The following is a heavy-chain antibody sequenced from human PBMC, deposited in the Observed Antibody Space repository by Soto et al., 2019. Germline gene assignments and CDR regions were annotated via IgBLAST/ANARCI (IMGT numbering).Heavy chain of an antibody. CDR2: ISYDGSNK. D-gene: IGHD6-13*01. Sequence: QVPLVESGGGVVQPGRSLRLSCAASGFTFSSYGMHWVRQAPGKGLEWVAVISYDGSNKYYADSVKGRFTISRDNSKNTLYLQMNSLRAEDTAVYYCAKGDGSSSWLFDYWGQGTLVTVSS. J-gene: IGHJ4*02. CDR1: GFTFSSYG. CDR3: AKGDGSSSWLFDY. V-gene: IGHV3-30*18.